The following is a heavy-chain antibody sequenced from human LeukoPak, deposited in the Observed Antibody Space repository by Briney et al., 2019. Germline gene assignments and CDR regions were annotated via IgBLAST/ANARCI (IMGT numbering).Heavy chain of an antibody. CDR2: IYYSGST. D-gene: IGHD5-12*01. J-gene: IGHJ5*02. V-gene: IGHV4-30-4*01. CDR3: ARDSGYDLPGPNWFDP. CDR1: GGSISSYY. Sequence: PSETLSLTCTVSGGSISSYYWSWIRQPPGKGLEWIGYIYYSGSTYYNPSLKSRVTISVDTSKNQFSLKLSSVTAADTAVYYCARDSGYDLPGPNWFDPWGQGTLVTVSS.